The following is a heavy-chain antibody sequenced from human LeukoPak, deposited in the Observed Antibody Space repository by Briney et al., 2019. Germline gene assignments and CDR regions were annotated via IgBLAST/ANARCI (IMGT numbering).Heavy chain of an antibody. Sequence: PGGSLRLSCAASGFTFSSYSMNWVRQAPGKGLEWVSYISSSSSTIYYADSVKGRFTISRDNAKNSLYLQMNSLRAEDTALYYCAKDTGKDGYNIARRSFDYWGQGTLVTVSS. CDR3: AKDTGKDGYNIARRSFDY. J-gene: IGHJ4*02. D-gene: IGHD5-24*01. CDR1: GFTFSSYS. V-gene: IGHV3-48*04. CDR2: ISSSSSTI.